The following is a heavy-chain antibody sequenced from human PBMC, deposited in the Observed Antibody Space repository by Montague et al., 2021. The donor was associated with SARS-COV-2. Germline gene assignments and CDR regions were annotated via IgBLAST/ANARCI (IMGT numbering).Heavy chain of an antibody. Sequence: SETRSLTCTVSGGSISSSSYYWGWIRQPPGKGLGWIGSIYYSGSTYYNPSLKSRVTISVDTSKNQFSLKLSSVTAADTAVYYCARDTRITMIVVVQGYGMDVWGQGTTVTVSS. J-gene: IGHJ6*02. D-gene: IGHD3-22*01. V-gene: IGHV4-39*07. CDR1: GGSISSSSYY. CDR2: IYYSGST. CDR3: ARDTRITMIVVVQGYGMDV.